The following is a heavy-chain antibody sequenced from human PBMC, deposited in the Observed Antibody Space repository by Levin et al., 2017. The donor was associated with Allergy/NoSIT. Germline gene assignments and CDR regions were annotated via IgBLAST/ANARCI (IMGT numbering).Heavy chain of an antibody. CDR2: IYYSGST. J-gene: IGHJ3*02. V-gene: IGHV4-59*01. D-gene: IGHD3-16*01. CDR3: ARGGGAFDI. Sequence: SCTVSGGSISSYYWSWIRQPPGKGLEWIGYIYYSGSTNYNPSLKSRVTISVDTSKNQFSLKLSSVTAADTAVYYCARGGGAFDIWGQGTMVTVSS. CDR1: GGSISSYY.